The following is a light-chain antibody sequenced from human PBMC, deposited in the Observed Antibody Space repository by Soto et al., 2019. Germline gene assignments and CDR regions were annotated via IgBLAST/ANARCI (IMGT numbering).Light chain of an antibody. CDR3: QQRSNGFPWT. CDR1: QSVSSY. J-gene: IGKJ1*01. Sequence: EIVLTQSPATLSLSPGERATLSCRASQSVSSYLAWYQQKPGQAPRLLIYDASDRATDIPARFSGSGSGTDFTLTISSLEPEDFAVYYCQQRSNGFPWTCGQGTKVDIK. CDR2: DAS. V-gene: IGKV3-11*01.